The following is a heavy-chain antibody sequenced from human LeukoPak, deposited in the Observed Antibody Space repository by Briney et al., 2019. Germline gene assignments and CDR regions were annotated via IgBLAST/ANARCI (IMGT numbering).Heavy chain of an antibody. CDR3: AKGTDGRRGEIFDY. J-gene: IGHJ4*02. CDR1: GLTFSRYA. V-gene: IGHV3-23*01. Sequence: GGSLRLSCAVSGLTFSRYAMSWVRQAPGKGLEWVSAISGSGGSTYYADSVKGRFTISRDNSKNTLYLQMNSLRAEDTAVYYCAKGTDGRRGEIFDYWGQGTLVTVSS. D-gene: IGHD3-10*01. CDR2: ISGSGGST.